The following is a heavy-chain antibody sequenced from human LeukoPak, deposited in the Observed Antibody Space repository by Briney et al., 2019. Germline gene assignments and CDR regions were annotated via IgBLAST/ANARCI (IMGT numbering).Heavy chain of an antibody. CDR1: GYTFTSYG. CDR3: ARGRRGSGSYYSDY. Sequence: GASVKVSCKASGYTFTSYGINWVRQATGQGLEWMGWMNPNSGNTGYAQKFQGRVTMTRNTSISTAYMELSSLRSEDTAVYYCARGRRGSGSYYSDYWGQGTLVTVSS. V-gene: IGHV1-8*01. D-gene: IGHD3-10*01. J-gene: IGHJ4*02. CDR2: MNPNSGNT.